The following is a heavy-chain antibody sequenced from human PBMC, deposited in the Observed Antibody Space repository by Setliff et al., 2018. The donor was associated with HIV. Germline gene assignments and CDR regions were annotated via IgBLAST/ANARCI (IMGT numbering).Heavy chain of an antibody. D-gene: IGHD1-26*01. Sequence: ASVKVSCKAFGYTFTTYSLHWVRQAPGQSLEWMGWINVGKGDTKYSQELQGRITLTTDTSANTAYMELSSLRSDDTAVYFCARVRVGGSLFFDYWGQGTPVTVSS. CDR3: ARVRVGGSLFFDY. V-gene: IGHV1-3*01. CDR1: GYTFTTYS. CDR2: INVGKGDT. J-gene: IGHJ4*02.